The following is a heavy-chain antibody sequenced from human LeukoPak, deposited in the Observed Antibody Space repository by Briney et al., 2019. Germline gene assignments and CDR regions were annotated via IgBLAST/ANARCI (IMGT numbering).Heavy chain of an antibody. CDR2: IRRKGYDRTT. J-gene: IGHJ4*02. D-gene: IGHD4-17*01. CDR3: TRHMTTVTPYYFDY. Sequence: GRSLRLSCTPSGFTFGDYAMSWVRQAPGKGLEWVGFIRRKGYDRTTQYAASVKGRFTISRDDSKSIAYLQMNSLKTEDTAVYYCTRHMTTVTPYYFDYWGQGTLVTVSS. CDR1: GFTFGDYA. V-gene: IGHV3-49*04.